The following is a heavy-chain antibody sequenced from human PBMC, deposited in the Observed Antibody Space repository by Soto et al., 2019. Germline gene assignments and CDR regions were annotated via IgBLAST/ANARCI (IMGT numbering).Heavy chain of an antibody. CDR3: ARRVRGGYCSGGSCYSGMDV. CDR1: GYSFTSYW. D-gene: IGHD2-15*01. Sequence: GESLKISCKGSGYSFTSYWIGWVRQMPGKGLEWMGIIYPGDSDTRYSPSFQGQVTISADKSISTAYLQWSSLKASDTAMYYCARRVRGGYCSGGSCYSGMDVWGQGTTVTVSS. V-gene: IGHV5-51*01. CDR2: IYPGDSDT. J-gene: IGHJ6*02.